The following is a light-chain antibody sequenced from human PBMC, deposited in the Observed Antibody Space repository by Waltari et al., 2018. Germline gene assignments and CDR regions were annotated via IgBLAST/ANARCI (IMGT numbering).Light chain of an antibody. CDR2: AAS. CDR1: QGIKTS. Sequence: DIQLTQSPSFLSAPVGDRVTITCRASQGIKTSLAWYQEKPGKAPNLLIYAASTLQSGVPSRFSGSGSGTEFTLTISSLQPEDFASYFCQQHNTFPYSFGQGTKLEIK. CDR3: QQHNTFPYS. V-gene: IGKV1-9*01. J-gene: IGKJ2*03.